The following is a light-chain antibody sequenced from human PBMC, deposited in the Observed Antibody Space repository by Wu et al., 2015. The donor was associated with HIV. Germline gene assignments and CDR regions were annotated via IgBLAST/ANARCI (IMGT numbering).Light chain of an antibody. V-gene: IGKV3-20*01. CDR2: DTS. Sequence: EIVLTQSPGTLSLSPGESATLSCRTSQTVTNNYLAWYQQKRGQAPRLIMYDTSTRATGIPDRFSGSGSATDFTLTISSLEPEDFAVYFCQQYGRSPPWTFGQGTKVEIK. J-gene: IGKJ1*01. CDR3: QQYGRSPPWT. CDR1: QTVTNNY.